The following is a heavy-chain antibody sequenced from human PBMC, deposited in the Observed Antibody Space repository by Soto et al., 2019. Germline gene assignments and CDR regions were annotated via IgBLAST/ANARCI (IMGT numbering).Heavy chain of an antibody. CDR1: GYTFTSYD. Sequence: ASVKVSCKASGYTFTSYDINWVRQATGQGLEWMGWMNPNSGNTGYAQKFRGRVTMTRNTSISTAYMELSSLRSEDTAVYYCARERGFWSGYNWFDPWGQGTLVTVSS. V-gene: IGHV1-8*01. CDR2: MNPNSGNT. J-gene: IGHJ5*02. CDR3: ARERGFWSGYNWFDP. D-gene: IGHD3-3*01.